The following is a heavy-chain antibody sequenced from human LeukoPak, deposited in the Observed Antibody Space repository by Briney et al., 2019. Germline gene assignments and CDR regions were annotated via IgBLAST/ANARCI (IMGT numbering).Heavy chain of an antibody. CDR2: IWYDGSNK. CDR3: AKDYYDRDYFDY. Sequence: PGGSLRLSCAASGFTFSSYGMHWVRQAPGKGLEWVAVIWYDGSNKYHADSVKGRFTISRDNSKNTLYLQMNSLRAEDTAVYYCAKDYYDRDYFDYWGQGTLVTVSS. V-gene: IGHV3-33*06. D-gene: IGHD3-22*01. CDR1: GFTFSSYG. J-gene: IGHJ4*02.